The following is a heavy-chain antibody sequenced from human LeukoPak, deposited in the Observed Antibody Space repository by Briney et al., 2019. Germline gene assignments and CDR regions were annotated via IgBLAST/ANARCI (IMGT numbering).Heavy chain of an antibody. CDR2: ISGSGGST. Sequence: GGSLRLSCAASGFTFSSYAMSWVRQAQGKGLEWVAAISGSGGSTYYADSVKGRFTISRDNSKNTLYLQMNSLRAEDTAVYYCAKDGLGYCSSTSCYTDYWGQGTLVTVSS. CDR1: GFTFSSYA. J-gene: IGHJ4*02. V-gene: IGHV3-23*01. CDR3: AKDGLGYCSSTSCYTDY. D-gene: IGHD2-2*02.